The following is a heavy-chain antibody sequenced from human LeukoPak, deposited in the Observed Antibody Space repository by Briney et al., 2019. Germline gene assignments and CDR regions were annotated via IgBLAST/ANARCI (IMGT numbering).Heavy chain of an antibody. Sequence: GGSLRLSCAASGFTFSSYEMNWLRQAPGKGLEWVSYISSSGSTIYYADSVKGRFTISRDNAKNSLYLQMNSLRAEDTAVYYCARESVLRYFDWLDYWGQGTLVTVSS. CDR1: GFTFSSYE. D-gene: IGHD3-9*01. CDR2: ISSSGSTI. CDR3: ARESVLRYFDWLDY. J-gene: IGHJ4*02. V-gene: IGHV3-48*03.